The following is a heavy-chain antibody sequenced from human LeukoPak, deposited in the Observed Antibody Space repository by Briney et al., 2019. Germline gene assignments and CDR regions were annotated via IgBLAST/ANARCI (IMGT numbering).Heavy chain of an antibody. CDR1: GFTFSSYA. Sequence: HPGGSLRLSCAASGFTFSSYAVSWVRQAPGKGLDWVSAISGSGGSTYYADSVKGRFTISRDNSKNTLYLQMNSLRAGDTAVYYCAKGPYSYVRPFDYWGQGTLVTVSS. CDR3: AKGPYSYVRPFDY. J-gene: IGHJ4*02. D-gene: IGHD5-18*01. CDR2: ISGSGGST. V-gene: IGHV3-23*01.